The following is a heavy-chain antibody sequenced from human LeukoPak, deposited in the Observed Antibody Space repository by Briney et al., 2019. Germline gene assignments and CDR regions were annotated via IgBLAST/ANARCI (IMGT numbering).Heavy chain of an antibody. D-gene: IGHD4-23*01. CDR2: IHYSGST. CDR3: ARLGRKTTVVPPDFDC. V-gene: IGHV4-59*01. CDR1: GGSIRSDY. Sequence: SETLSLTCTVSGGSIRSDYWSGVRQPPGKGLEWIGYIHYSGSTNYNASLKSRLTMSVDMSKNQFSLKLTSVTAADTAVYYCARLGRKTTVVPPDFDCWGQGTLVTVSS. J-gene: IGHJ4*02.